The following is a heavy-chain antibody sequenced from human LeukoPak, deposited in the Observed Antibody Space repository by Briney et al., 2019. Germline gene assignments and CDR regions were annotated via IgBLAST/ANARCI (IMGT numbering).Heavy chain of an antibody. D-gene: IGHD2-2*01. CDR3: AKEKQGYCSSTSCPPCFDY. CDR2: ISGSGGST. Sequence: GGSLRLSCAASGFTFSSYAMSWVRQAPGKGLEWVSAISGSGGSTYYADSVKGRFTISRDNSKNTLYLQMNSLRAEDTAVYYCAKEKQGYCSSTSCPPCFDYWGQGTLVTVSS. CDR1: GFTFSSYA. J-gene: IGHJ4*02. V-gene: IGHV3-23*01.